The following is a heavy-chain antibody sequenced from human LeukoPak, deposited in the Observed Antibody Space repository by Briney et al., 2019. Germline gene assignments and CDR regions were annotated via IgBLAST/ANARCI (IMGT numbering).Heavy chain of an antibody. V-gene: IGHV4-59*01. Sequence: SETLSLTCTVSGGSISSYYWSWIRQPPGKGLEWIGYIYYSGSTNYNPSLKSRVTISVDTSKNQFSLKLSSVTAADTAVYYCARDRDSSGWYRYFDYWGQGTLVTVSS. CDR2: IYYSGST. CDR3: ARDRDSSGWYRYFDY. J-gene: IGHJ4*02. D-gene: IGHD6-19*01. CDR1: GGSISSYY.